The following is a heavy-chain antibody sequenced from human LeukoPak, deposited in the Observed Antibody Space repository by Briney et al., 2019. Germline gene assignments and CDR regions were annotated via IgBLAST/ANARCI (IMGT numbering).Heavy chain of an antibody. V-gene: IGHV1-2*06. J-gene: IGHJ6*03. CDR1: GYTFTGYY. D-gene: IGHD5-12*01. CDR3: ARGARDIVATIDYYYYYMDV. CDR2: INPNSGGT. Sequence: ASVKVSCKASGYTFTGYYMHWVRQAPGQGLEWMGPINPNSGGTNYAQKFQGRVTMTRDTSISTAYMELSRLRSDDTAVYYCARGARDIVATIDYYYYYMDVWGKGTTVTVSS.